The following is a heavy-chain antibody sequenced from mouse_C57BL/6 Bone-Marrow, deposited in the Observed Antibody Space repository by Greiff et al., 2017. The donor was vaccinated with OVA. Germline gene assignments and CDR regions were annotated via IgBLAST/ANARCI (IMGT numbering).Heavy chain of an antibody. D-gene: IGHD1-1*01. CDR2: IYPGDGDT. CDR3: ALTTVVARFDY. Sequence: VQLQESGPELVKPGASVKISCKASGYAFSSSWMNWVKQRPGKGLEWIGRIYPGDGDTNYNGKFKGKATLTADKSSSTAYMQLSSLTSEDSAVYFCALTTVVARFDYWGQGTTLTVSS. V-gene: IGHV1-82*01. J-gene: IGHJ2*01. CDR1: GYAFSSSW.